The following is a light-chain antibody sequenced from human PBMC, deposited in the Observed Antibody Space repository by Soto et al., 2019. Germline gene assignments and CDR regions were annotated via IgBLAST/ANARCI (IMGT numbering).Light chain of an antibody. Sequence: QSALTQPASVSGSPGQSITISCTGTSSDIGAYNFVSWYQHHPGKAPKLLIYEVAYRPSGISNRFSGSKSANTASLTISGLQAEDEADYFCTSYTDRQSYLFGTGTKVTV. V-gene: IGLV2-14*01. CDR3: TSYTDRQSYL. CDR2: EVA. J-gene: IGLJ1*01. CDR1: SSDIGAYNF.